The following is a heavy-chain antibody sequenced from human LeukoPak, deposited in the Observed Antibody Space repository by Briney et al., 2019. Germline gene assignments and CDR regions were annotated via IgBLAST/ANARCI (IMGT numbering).Heavy chain of an antibody. Sequence: GGSLRLSCAASGFTFSSYWMHWVRQAPGKGLVWVSRINSDGSSTSYADSVKGRFTISRDNAQNSLYLQMNSLRAEDTAVYYCTRDSDFIEGVNFDYWGQGTLVTVSS. V-gene: IGHV3-74*01. J-gene: IGHJ4*02. CDR2: INSDGSST. CDR1: GFTFSSYW. D-gene: IGHD1-26*01. CDR3: TRDSDFIEGVNFDY.